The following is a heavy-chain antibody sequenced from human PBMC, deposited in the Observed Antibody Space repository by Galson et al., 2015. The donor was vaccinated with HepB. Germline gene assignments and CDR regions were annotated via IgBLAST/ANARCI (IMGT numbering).Heavy chain of an antibody. J-gene: IGHJ4*02. CDR2: ISYDGSNK. Sequence: SLRLSCAASGFTFSSYGMHWVRQAPGKGLEWVALISYDGSNKYYADSLKGRFTISRDNSNNALYLQMNSLRAEDTAVYYCAKDLSSGWYLSDYWGQGTLVTVSS. CDR1: GFTFSSYG. CDR3: AKDLSSGWYLSDY. V-gene: IGHV3-30*18. D-gene: IGHD6-19*01.